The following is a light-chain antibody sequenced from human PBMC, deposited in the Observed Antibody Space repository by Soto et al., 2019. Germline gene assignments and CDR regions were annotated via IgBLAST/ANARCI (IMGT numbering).Light chain of an antibody. J-gene: IGKJ4*01. V-gene: IGKV3-15*01. Sequence: EILMTQSPATLSVSPGERATLSCRASQSVSSNLAWYQQKPGQAPRLLIYGASTRATGIPARFSGSGSGTEFTLTISSLQSEDFAVYYCQQYNNWPPLTFGGGTKVDIX. CDR2: GAS. CDR3: QQYNNWPPLT. CDR1: QSVSSN.